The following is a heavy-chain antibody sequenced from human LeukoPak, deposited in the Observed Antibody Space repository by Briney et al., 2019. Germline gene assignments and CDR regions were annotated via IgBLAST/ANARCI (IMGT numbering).Heavy chain of an antibody. CDR2: IKTDGSDT. V-gene: IGHV3-7*01. Sequence: GGSLRLSCAASGFTFSSYAMNWVRQAPGKGLEWVASIKTDGSDTYYVDSVKGRFTVSRDNTKSSLYLQMNSLRAEDTAVYYCGRDLGYHQVGYWGQGTLVTVSS. CDR3: GRDLGYHQVGY. J-gene: IGHJ4*02. D-gene: IGHD1-26*01. CDR1: GFTFSSYA.